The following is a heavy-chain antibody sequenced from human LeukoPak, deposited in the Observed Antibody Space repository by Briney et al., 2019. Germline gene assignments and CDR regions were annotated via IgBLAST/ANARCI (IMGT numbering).Heavy chain of an antibody. CDR3: AKDPFPG. CDR1: GFTFSSYA. Sequence: GGSLRLSCAASGFTFSSYAMSWVRQAPGKGLEWVSVIYSGGSTYYADSVKGRFTISRDNSKNTLYLQMNSLRAEDTAVYYCAKDPFPGRGQGTLVTVSS. CDR2: IYSGGST. D-gene: IGHD2/OR15-2a*01. J-gene: IGHJ4*02. V-gene: IGHV3-23*03.